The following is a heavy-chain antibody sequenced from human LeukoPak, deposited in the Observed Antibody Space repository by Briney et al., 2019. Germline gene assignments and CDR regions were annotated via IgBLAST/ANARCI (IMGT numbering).Heavy chain of an antibody. CDR2: IYYSGST. D-gene: IGHD6-13*01. CDR1: GGSISSYY. J-gene: IGHJ5*02. Sequence: SETLSLTCTVSGGSISSYYWSWIRQPPGKGLEWIGYIYYSGSTNYNPSLKSRVTISVDTSKNQFSLKLSSVTAADTAVYYCAGKRRHSSSWSINWFDPWGQGTLVTVSS. CDR3: AGKRRHSSSWSINWFDP. V-gene: IGHV4-59*12.